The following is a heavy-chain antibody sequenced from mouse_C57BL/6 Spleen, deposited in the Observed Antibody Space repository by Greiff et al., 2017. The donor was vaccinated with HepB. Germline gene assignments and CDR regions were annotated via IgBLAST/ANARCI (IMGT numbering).Heavy chain of an antibody. V-gene: IGHV1-76*01. J-gene: IGHJ4*01. D-gene: IGHD1-1*01. CDR1: GYTFTDYY. Sequence: QVQLQQSGAELVRPGASVKLSCKASGYTFTDYYINWVKQRPGQGLEWIARIYPGSGNTYYNEKFKGKATLTAEKSSSTAYMQLSSLTSEYSAVYFCARRDGSTSYYAMDYWGQGTSVTVSS. CDR2: IYPGSGNT. CDR3: ARRDGSTSYYAMDY.